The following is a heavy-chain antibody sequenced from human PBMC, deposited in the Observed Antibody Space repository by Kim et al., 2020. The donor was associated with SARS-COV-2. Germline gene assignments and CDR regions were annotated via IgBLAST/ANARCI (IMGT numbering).Heavy chain of an antibody. J-gene: IGHJ5*02. CDR2: T. D-gene: IGHD1-20*01. Sequence: TYDAAAVKGLFTISRDNSKNTLYLQMNSLRAEDTAVYYCAKGSVTEFVAWSQGTLVTVSS. V-gene: IGHV3-23*01. CDR3: AKGSVTEFVA.